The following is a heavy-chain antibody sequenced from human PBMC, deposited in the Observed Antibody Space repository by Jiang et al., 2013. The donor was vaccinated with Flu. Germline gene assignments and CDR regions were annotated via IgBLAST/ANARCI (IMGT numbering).Heavy chain of an antibody. D-gene: IGHD5/OR15-5a*01. CDR3: ARHSGPNSVLFWFDP. V-gene: IGHV4-39*01. J-gene: IGHJ5*02. Sequence: GPGLVKPSETLSLTCTVSGGSISSSSYYWGWIRQPPGKGLEWIGSIYYSGSTYYNPSLKSRVTISADTSKNQFSLRLNSLTAADTAVYFCARHSGPNSVLFWFDPGAREPWSPSPQ. CDR2: IYYSGST. CDR1: GGSISSSSYY.